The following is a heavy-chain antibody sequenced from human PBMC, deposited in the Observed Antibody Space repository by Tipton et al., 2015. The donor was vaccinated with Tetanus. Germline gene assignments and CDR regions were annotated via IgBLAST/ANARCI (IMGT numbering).Heavy chain of an antibody. CDR1: GGSFSGYY. Sequence: GLVKPSETLSLTCAVYGGSFSGYYWSWIRQPPGKGLEWIGEINHRGSTNYNPSLKGRVTISVDTSKNQFSLKLSSVTAADTAVYYCARATIDYGDYEEGMDVWGQGTTVTVSS. D-gene: IGHD4-17*01. J-gene: IGHJ6*02. V-gene: IGHV4-34*01. CDR2: INHRGST. CDR3: ARATIDYGDYEEGMDV.